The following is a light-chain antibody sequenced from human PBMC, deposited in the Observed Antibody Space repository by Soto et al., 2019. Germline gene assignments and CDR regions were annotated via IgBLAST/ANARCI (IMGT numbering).Light chain of an antibody. J-gene: IGLJ1*01. V-gene: IGLV2-14*01. CDR3: SSYRSSSTVFYV. CDR2: EVI. Sequence: QSALTQPASVSGSPGQSMTISCTGTSSDVGGYKYVSWYQQHPGKAPKLMIYEVINRPSGVSNRFSGSKSGNTASLTISGLQAEDEADYYCSSYRSSSTVFYVFGTGTKVTVL. CDR1: SSDVGGYKY.